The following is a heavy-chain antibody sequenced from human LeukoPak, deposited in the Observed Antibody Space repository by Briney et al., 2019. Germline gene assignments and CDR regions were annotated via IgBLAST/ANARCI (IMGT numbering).Heavy chain of an antibody. J-gene: IGHJ4*02. D-gene: IGHD6-6*01. CDR2: IKSDGSST. CDR3: ARDLRYSSSLGVDY. CDR1: GFTFSSYW. Sequence: GGSLRLSCAASGFTFSSYWMHWVRQAPGKGLVWVSRIKSDGSSTSYADSVKGRFTISRDNAKNTLYLQMNSLRAEDTAVYYCARDLRYSSSLGVDYWGPGNLVTVSS. V-gene: IGHV3-74*01.